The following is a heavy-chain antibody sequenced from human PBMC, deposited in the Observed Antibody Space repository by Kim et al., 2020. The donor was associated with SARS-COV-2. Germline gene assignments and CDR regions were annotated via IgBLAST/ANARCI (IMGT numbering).Heavy chain of an antibody. J-gene: IGHJ4*02. Sequence: YYACSVRGRFTISRDNSKNTVYLQMHSLRVEDTALYFCAGRTITVAGATDYWGQGTLVTVSS. CDR3: AGRTITVAGATDY. V-gene: IGHV3-23*01. D-gene: IGHD6-19*01.